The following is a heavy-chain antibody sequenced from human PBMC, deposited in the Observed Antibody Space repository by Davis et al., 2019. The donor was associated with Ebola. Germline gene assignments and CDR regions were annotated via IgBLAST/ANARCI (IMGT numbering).Heavy chain of an antibody. V-gene: IGHV4-31*03. J-gene: IGHJ5*02. D-gene: IGHD6-6*01. CDR2: IYYSGST. Sequence: SETLSLTCTVSGGSISSGGYYWSWIRQHPGKGLEWIGHIYYSGSTYYNPSLKSRVTISVDTSKNQFSLKLSSVTAADTAVYYCARSIAARFDPWGQGTLVTVSS. CDR1: GGSISSGGYY. CDR3: ARSIAARFDP.